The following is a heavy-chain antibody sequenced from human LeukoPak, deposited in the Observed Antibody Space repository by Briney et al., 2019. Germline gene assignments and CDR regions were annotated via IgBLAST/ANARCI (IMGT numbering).Heavy chain of an antibody. D-gene: IGHD6-19*01. J-gene: IGHJ4*02. CDR1: GYTFTGYY. V-gene: IGHV1-2*02. CDR3: ARATAVAGPFDY. Sequence: ASVKVSCKASGYTFTGYYMHWVRQAPGQGLEWMGWINPNSGGTNYAQKFQGRVTMTRDTSTSTVYMELSSLRSEDTAVYYCARATAVAGPFDYWGQGTLVTVSS. CDR2: INPNSGGT.